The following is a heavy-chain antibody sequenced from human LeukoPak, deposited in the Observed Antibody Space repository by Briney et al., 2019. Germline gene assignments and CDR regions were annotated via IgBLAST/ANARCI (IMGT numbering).Heavy chain of an antibody. D-gene: IGHD1-26*01. CDR3: ARAADYSGSYYPFDY. CDR2: INHSGST. V-gene: IGHV4-34*01. CDR1: GGSFSGYY. J-gene: IGHJ4*02. Sequence: SETLSLTCAVYGGSFSGYYWSWIRRPPGKGLEWIGEINHSGSTNYNPSLKSRVTISVDTSKNQFSLKLSSVTAADTAVYYCARAADYSGSYYPFDYWGQGTLVTVSS.